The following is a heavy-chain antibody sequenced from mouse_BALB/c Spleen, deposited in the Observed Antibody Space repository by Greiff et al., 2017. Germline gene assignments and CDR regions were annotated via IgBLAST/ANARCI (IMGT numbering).Heavy chain of an antibody. CDR3: ARHGDWLDY. V-gene: IGHV5-12-2*01. D-gene: IGHD2-2*01. CDR2: IGNGGGST. Sequence: EVKVLESGGGLVQPGGSLKLSCAASGFTFSSYTMSWVRQTPEKRLEWVGYIGNGGGSTYYPDNVKGRFTISRDNAKNTLYLQLSSLTSEDTAIFYCARHGDWLDYRGQGTTPTGSS. J-gene: IGHJ2*01. CDR1: GFTFSSYT.